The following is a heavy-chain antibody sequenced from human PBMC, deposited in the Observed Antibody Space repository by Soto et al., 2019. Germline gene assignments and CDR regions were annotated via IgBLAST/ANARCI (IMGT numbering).Heavy chain of an antibody. Sequence: SETLSLTCTVSGGSISSYDWSWIRQPPGKGLEWIGYIYYSGSTNYNPSLKSRVTISVDTSKNQFSLKLSSVTAADTAVYYCAREDDYGDYEGWFDPWGQGTLVTVSS. CDR2: IYYSGST. CDR1: GGSISSYD. D-gene: IGHD4-17*01. J-gene: IGHJ5*02. CDR3: AREDDYGDYEGWFDP. V-gene: IGHV4-59*01.